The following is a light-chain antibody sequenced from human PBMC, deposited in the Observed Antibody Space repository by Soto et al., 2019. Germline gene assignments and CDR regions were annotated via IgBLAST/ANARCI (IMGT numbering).Light chain of an antibody. CDR2: AAS. CDR3: QKYSSVPV. Sequence: DIQMTQSPTSLSASVGDRGTITCRASQDIRNFVAGYQQKPGNAPKLLIYAASTLQSGVPSRFSGSGSGTDFTLTINSLQPEDVATYSCQKYSSVPVFGPGTKVEIK. V-gene: IGKV1-27*01. J-gene: IGKJ3*01. CDR1: QDIRNF.